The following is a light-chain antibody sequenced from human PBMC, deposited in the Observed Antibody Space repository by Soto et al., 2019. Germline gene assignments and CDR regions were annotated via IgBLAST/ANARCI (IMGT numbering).Light chain of an antibody. V-gene: IGLV1-51*01. CDR3: GTWDGSLSAVV. J-gene: IGLJ2*01. CDR2: DNN. Sequence: QSVLTQPPSLSAAPGQTVTISCSGGSSNIGNNFVSWYQQLPGAAPKLLIYDNNKRPSGIPDRFSGSKSGTSATLGITGLQTGDEAAYYCGTWDGSLSAVVFGGGTQLT. CDR1: SSNIGNNF.